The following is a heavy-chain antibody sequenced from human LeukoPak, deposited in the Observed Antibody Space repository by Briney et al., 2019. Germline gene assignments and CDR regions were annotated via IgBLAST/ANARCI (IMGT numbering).Heavy chain of an antibody. V-gene: IGHV3-48*02. D-gene: IGHD5-24*01. CDR3: ARENRDGYNNDY. Sequence: GGSLRLSCAASGFTFSSYEMNWVRQAPGRGLEWVSFISGSSSTINYADSVKGRFTISRDNAKNSLYLQMNSLRDEDSAVYYCARENRDGYNNDYWGQGTLVTVSS. CDR1: GFTFSSYE. J-gene: IGHJ4*02. CDR2: ISGSSSTI.